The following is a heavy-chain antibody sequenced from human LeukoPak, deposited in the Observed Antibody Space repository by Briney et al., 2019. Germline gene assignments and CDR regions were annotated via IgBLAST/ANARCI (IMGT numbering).Heavy chain of an antibody. CDR3: ATVTPRLVYYDSSGYYDY. Sequence: ASVKVSCKVSGYTLTELSMHWVRQAPGKGLEWMGGFDPEDGETIYAQKFQGRVTMTEDTSTDTAYMELSSLRSEDTAVYYCATVTPRLVYYDSSGYYDYWGQGTLVTGSS. V-gene: IGHV1-24*01. J-gene: IGHJ4*02. CDR2: FDPEDGET. CDR1: GYTLTELS. D-gene: IGHD3-22*01.